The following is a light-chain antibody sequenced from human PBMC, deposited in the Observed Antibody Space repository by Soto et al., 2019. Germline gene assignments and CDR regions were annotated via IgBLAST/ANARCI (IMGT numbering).Light chain of an antibody. CDR3: HQYGSSSQA. V-gene: IGKV3-20*01. J-gene: IGKJ3*01. Sequence: EIVLTQSPGTLSLSPGERVTLSCRASQSVTRSFLAWYQQKPGQAPRLLIYGASSRATGIPDRFSGSGSGKVFTLTISRLEADDFAVYYCHQYGSSSQAFGPGTKVDIK. CDR1: QSVTRSF. CDR2: GAS.